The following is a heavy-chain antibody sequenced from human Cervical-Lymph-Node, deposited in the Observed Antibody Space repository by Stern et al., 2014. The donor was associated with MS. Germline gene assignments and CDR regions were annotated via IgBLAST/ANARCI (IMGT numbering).Heavy chain of an antibody. CDR3: ARDEGRGNYYDSSGSFDH. CDR2: INPNNGGT. D-gene: IGHD3-22*01. Sequence: VQLVQSGAEVKKPGASVKVSCKASGYPFTGYYIHWVRQAPGQGLEWMGRINPNNGGTVYAQKFQGRVTMTRDTSISTAYMELSGLRSDDAAVFYCARDEGRGNYYDSSGSFDHWGQGTPVTVSS. CDR1: GYPFTGYY. J-gene: IGHJ4*02. V-gene: IGHV1-2*06.